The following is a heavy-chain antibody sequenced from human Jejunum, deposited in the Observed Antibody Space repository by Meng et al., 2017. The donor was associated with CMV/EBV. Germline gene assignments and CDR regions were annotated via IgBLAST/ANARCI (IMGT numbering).Heavy chain of an antibody. CDR3: ARAGAYPRSFDY. CDR1: GYTCSGYY. V-gene: IGHV1-46*01. J-gene: IGHJ4*02. Sequence: SCKASGYTCSGYYLGWVRQATGQGLEWVVMVNPGGSSTTSALIFQRSITMTRGTSPSTVYTALCSLQSKHTGVYYCARAGAYPRSFDYWRQEALVTVSS. CDR2: VNPGGSST. D-gene: IGHD2-8*02.